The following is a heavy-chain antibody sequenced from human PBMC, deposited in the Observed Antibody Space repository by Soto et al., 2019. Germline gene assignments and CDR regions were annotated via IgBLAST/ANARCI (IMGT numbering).Heavy chain of an antibody. D-gene: IGHD6-6*01. V-gene: IGHV3-23*01. CDR1: GFTFSSYA. Sequence: EVQLLESGGGLVQPGGSLRLSCAASGFTFSSYAMSWVRQAPGKGLEWVSAISGSGGSTYYADSVKGRFTISRDNSKNTLYLQMNSLRAEDTAVYYCAKDLTSIAARPRWFDPWGQGTLVTVSS. CDR2: ISGSGGST. CDR3: AKDLTSIAARPRWFDP. J-gene: IGHJ5*02.